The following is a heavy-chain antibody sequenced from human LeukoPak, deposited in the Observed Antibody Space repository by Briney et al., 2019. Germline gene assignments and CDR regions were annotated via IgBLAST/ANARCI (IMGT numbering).Heavy chain of an antibody. J-gene: IGHJ4*02. CDR1: GGSISNYY. CDR2: VYYSGST. Sequence: SDTLSLTCTVSGGSISNYYWSWIRQPRGKGLEWIGYVYYSGSTNYNPSLKSRVTISVDTSENQFSLKLNSVTAADTAVYYCARGFSGYYSFDYWGQGTLVTVSS. D-gene: IGHD3-22*01. CDR3: ARGFSGYYSFDY. V-gene: IGHV4-59*01.